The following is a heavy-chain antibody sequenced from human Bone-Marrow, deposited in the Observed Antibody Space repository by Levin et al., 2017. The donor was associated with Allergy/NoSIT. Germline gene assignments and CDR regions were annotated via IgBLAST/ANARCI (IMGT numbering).Heavy chain of an antibody. V-gene: IGHV3-11*01. CDR3: TRDPRRVDY. Sequence: PGGSLRLSCVASGFTISEHYMTWIRQAPGKGLEWVSYISGSGTVIIYADSVKGRFTISRDNAKNALFLQMDSLRAEDTAMYYCTRDPRRVDYWGQGTLVTVSS. CDR2: ISGSGTVI. J-gene: IGHJ4*02. CDR1: GFTISEHY.